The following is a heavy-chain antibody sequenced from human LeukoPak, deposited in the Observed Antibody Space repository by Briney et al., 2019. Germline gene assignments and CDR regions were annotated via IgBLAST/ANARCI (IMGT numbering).Heavy chain of an antibody. Sequence: GGSLRLSCAASGFTFSSYGMHWVRQAPGKGLEWVAVIWYDGSNKYYADSVKGRFTISRDNSKNTLYLQMNSLRAEDTAVYYCARDRAYYDFWSDHYYYYYTDVWGKGTTVTVSS. CDR2: IWYDGSNK. CDR1: GFTFSSYG. V-gene: IGHV3-33*01. D-gene: IGHD3-3*01. J-gene: IGHJ6*03. CDR3: ARDRAYYDFWSDHYYYYYTDV.